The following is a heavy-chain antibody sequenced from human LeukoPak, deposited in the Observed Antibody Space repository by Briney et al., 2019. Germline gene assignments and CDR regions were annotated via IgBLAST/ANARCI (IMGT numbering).Heavy chain of an antibody. V-gene: IGHV4-4*07. CDR1: GGSISSYY. D-gene: IGHD6-13*01. CDR2: IYTSGST. CDR3: ARDLSSSSWYGDWYFDL. Sequence: SETLSLTCTVSGGSISSYYWSWIRQPAGKGLEWIGRIYTSGSTNYDPSLKSRVTMSVDTSKNQFSLKLSSVTAADTAVYYCARDLSSSSWYGDWYFDLWGRGTLVTVSS. J-gene: IGHJ2*01.